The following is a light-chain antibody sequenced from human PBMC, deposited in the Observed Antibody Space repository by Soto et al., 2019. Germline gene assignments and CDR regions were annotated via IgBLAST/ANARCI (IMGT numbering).Light chain of an antibody. Sequence: EIVMTQSPATLSVSPGERATLSCRASQSISSSYLAWYQQKPGQAPRLLIFDASNRPTGIPARFSGSGSGTDFTLTISSLEPEDFAVYYCQQRSNCPITFGQGTRLEIK. J-gene: IGKJ5*01. CDR2: DAS. V-gene: IGKV3D-20*02. CDR3: QQRSNCPIT. CDR1: QSISSSY.